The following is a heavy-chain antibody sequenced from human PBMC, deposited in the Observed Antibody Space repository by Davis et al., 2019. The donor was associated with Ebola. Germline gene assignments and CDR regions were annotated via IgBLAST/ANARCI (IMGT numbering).Heavy chain of an antibody. Sequence: GESLKISCAASGFTFSSYGMHWVRQAPGKGLEFISGISINGFETDYEASVKGRFTISRDNSKNTLYLHMSSLKTEDTAVYYCVQDTEAEDIWGQGTMVTVSS. CDR2: ISINGFET. J-gene: IGHJ3*02. CDR1: GFTFSSYG. V-gene: IGHV3-64*02. CDR3: VQDTEAEDI.